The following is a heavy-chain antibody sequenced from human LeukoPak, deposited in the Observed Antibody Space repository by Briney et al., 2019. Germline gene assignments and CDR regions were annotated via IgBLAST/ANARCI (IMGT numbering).Heavy chain of an antibody. J-gene: IGHJ2*01. CDR1: GGSISSGSSDYY. CDR2: ISDSGRT. D-gene: IGHD3-10*01. CDR3: ARQFGSGLWYFDL. Sequence: SETLSLPCTVSGGSISSGSSDYYWGWIRQPPGKGLDWIGSISDSGRTYYNPSLKSRVTVSVDTSKNQFSLNLSSVTAADTAVYYCARQFGSGLWYFDLWGRGTLVTVSS. V-gene: IGHV4-39*01.